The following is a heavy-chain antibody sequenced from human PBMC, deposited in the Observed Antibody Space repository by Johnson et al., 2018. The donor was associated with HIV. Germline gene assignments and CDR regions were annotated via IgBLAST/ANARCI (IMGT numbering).Heavy chain of an antibody. V-gene: IGHV3-30-3*01. CDR3: AREGEGYSSSWYDAFDI. Sequence: QVQLVESGGGLVKPGGSLRLSCAASGFTFSDYYMSWIRQAPGKGLEWMAVISYDGSNKYYADSVKGRFTISRDNSKNTLYLQMNSLRAEDTAVYYCAREGEGYSSSWYDAFDIWGQGTMVTVSS. D-gene: IGHD6-13*01. CDR1: GFTFSDYY. CDR2: ISYDGSNK. J-gene: IGHJ3*02.